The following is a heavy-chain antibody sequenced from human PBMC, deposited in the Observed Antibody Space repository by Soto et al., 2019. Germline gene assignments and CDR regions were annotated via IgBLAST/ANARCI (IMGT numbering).Heavy chain of an antibody. J-gene: IGHJ6*02. D-gene: IGHD6-19*01. CDR1: GDSVSSNSAA. CDR2: TYYRSKWYN. CDR3: ARDQEIAVAGTAGEIYYYYGMDV. Sequence: SQTLSLTCAISGDSVSSNSAAWNWIRQSPSRGLEWLGRTYYRSKWYNDYAVSVKSRITINPDTSKNQFSLQLNSVTPEDTAVYYCARDQEIAVAGTAGEIYYYYGMDVWGQGTTVTVSS. V-gene: IGHV6-1*01.